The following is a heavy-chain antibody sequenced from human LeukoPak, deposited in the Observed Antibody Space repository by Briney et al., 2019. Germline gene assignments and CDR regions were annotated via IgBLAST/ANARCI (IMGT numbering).Heavy chain of an antibody. CDR3: ARVWRYYDSSGYSDAFDI. CDR2: IYYSGST. D-gene: IGHD3-22*01. J-gene: IGHJ3*02. Sequence: SETLSLTCAVSGGSISSGGYSWSWIRQPPGKGLEWIGYIYYSGSTYYNPSLKSRVTISVDTSKNQFSLKLSSVTAADTAVYYCARVWRYYDSSGYSDAFDIWGQGTMVTVSS. V-gene: IGHV4-30-4*07. CDR1: GGSISSGGYS.